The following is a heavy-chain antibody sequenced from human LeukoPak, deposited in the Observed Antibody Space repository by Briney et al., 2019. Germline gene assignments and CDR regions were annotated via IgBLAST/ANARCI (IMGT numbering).Heavy chain of an antibody. D-gene: IGHD6-25*01. CDR3: AKDRSGRRSYYYYMDV. V-gene: IGHV3-9*01. Sequence: GGTLRLPCAASGFPFDLYSMHGARQAPGKGLEGVSGLSCNSGSIGYADSVKGRFTISRDNAKNSLYLQMNSLRAEDTALYYCAKDRSGRRSYYYYMDVWGKGTTVTVSS. CDR1: GFPFDLYS. J-gene: IGHJ6*03. CDR2: LSCNSGSI.